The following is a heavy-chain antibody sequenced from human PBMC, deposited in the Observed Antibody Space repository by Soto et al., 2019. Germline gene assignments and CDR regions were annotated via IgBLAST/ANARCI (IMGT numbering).Heavy chain of an antibody. Sequence: SETLSLTCAVSGGSISSGGYSWSWIRQPPGKGLEWIGYIYHSGSTYYNPSLKSRVTISVDRSKNQFSLKMSSVTAADTAVYYCARALKYDSSGYYLQWCDPWSQGTMVTVAA. D-gene: IGHD3-22*01. V-gene: IGHV4-30-2*01. CDR2: IYHSGST. J-gene: IGHJ5*02. CDR3: ARALKYDSSGYYLQWCDP. CDR1: GGSISSGGYS.